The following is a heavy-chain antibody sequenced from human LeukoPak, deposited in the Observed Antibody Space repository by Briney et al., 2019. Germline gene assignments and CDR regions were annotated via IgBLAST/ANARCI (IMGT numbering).Heavy chain of an antibody. J-gene: IGHJ4*02. D-gene: IGHD6-19*01. V-gene: IGHV4-59*08. CDR3: ARRDNSGWNYFDY. CDR1: GGSISFNY. CDR2: IYYSGST. Sequence: SETLSLTCTVSGGSISFNYWSWIRQPPGKGLEWIGYIYYSGSTNYNPSLKSRVTISVNTSNNQFSLKLSSVTAADTAVYYCARRDNSGWNYFDYWGQGTLVTVSS.